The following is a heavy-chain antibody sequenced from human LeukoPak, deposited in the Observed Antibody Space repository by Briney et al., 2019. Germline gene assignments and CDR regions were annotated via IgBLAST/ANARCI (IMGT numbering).Heavy chain of an antibody. Sequence: PGGSLRLSCAASGFTFSSYAMSWVRQAPGKGLEWVSAISGSGGSTYYADSVKGRFTISRDNSKNTLYLQMNSLRAEDTAVYYCAKDREGYCSGGSCYVYFQHWGQGTLVTVSS. CDR1: GFTFSSYA. CDR2: ISGSGGST. V-gene: IGHV3-23*01. D-gene: IGHD2-15*01. J-gene: IGHJ1*01. CDR3: AKDREGYCSGGSCYVYFQH.